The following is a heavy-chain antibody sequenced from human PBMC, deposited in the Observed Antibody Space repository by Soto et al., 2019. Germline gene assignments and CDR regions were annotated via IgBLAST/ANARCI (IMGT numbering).Heavy chain of an antibody. Sequence: GGSLRLSCGASGFSFSSSTMSWVRQAPGKGLESVSYISSISSTMYYTDSVKGRFTISRDNAKNSLYLQMNSLRAEDTAVYYCASGYGPLDYWGQGTLVTVSS. D-gene: IGHD5-12*01. CDR1: GFSFSSST. CDR3: ASGYGPLDY. CDR2: ISSISSTM. J-gene: IGHJ4*02. V-gene: IGHV3-48*01.